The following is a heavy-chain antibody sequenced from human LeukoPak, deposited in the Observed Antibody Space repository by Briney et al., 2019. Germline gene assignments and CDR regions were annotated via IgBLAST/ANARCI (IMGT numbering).Heavy chain of an antibody. CDR1: GGNFNSCA. V-gene: IGHV1-69*13. CDR3: ASLHSGSYYGYDY. J-gene: IGHJ4*02. Sequence: GASVKVSCKASGGNFNSCAMRWVRRDPGEGREWMGRISPIFGTANYAQKCHGRLRITADDSTSTAYMELSSLRSEDTAVYYCASLHSGSYYGYDYWGQGTLVTVSS. D-gene: IGHD1-26*01. CDR2: ISPIFGTA.